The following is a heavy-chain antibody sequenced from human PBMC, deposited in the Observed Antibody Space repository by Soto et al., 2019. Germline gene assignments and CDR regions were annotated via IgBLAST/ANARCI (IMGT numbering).Heavy chain of an antibody. CDR3: ARAGIAVAGTGWWDF. D-gene: IGHD6-19*01. Sequence: QVQLVQSGSEVKKPGSSVKVSCKASGGTFSSYAISWVRQAPGQGLAWMGGIIPLFGTANYAQKFQGRVTITADESTSTAYMELSSLRSEDTAVYYCARAGIAVAGTGWWDFWGQGTLVTVSS. CDR1: GGTFSSYA. J-gene: IGHJ4*02. CDR2: IIPLFGTA. V-gene: IGHV1-69*01.